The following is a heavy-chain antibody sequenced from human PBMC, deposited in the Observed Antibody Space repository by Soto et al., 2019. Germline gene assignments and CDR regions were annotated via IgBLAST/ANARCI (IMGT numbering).Heavy chain of an antibody. CDR1: GGSISSYY. CDR3: ARQSRMPSSGYYYGFDY. D-gene: IGHD3-22*01. Sequence: PSETLSLTCTVSGGSISSYYWSWIRQPPGKGLEWIGYIYYTGSTNFNPSLKSRVTISVDTSKNQFSLKLSSVTAADTAVYYCARQSRMPSSGYYYGFDYWGQGTPVTVSS. J-gene: IGHJ4*02. CDR2: IYYTGST. V-gene: IGHV4-59*08.